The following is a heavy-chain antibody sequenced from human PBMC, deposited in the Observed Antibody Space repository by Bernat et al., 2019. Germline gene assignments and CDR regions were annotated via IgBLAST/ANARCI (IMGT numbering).Heavy chain of an antibody. CDR3: AKGATSTALFDY. CDR1: GFGVSGYA. D-gene: IGHD4-17*01. CDR2: ISGSGSNT. Sequence: LGGGGGWVQPGGSLRLACAASGFGVSGYAMSWVRQAAGKGLEWVSSISGSGSNTYYADSVKGRFTISRDNSQNTLYLQMNSLRAEDTAVYYCAKGATSTALFDYWGQGTLVTVSS. J-gene: IGHJ4*02. V-gene: IGHV3-23*01.